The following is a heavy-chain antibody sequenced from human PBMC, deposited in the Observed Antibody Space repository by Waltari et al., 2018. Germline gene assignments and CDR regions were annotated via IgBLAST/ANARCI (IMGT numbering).Heavy chain of an antibody. V-gene: IGHV4-59*01. D-gene: IGHD3-10*01. CDR3: ARDRGGSYIDY. CDR1: GGSIRTYF. J-gene: IGHJ4*02. CDR2: IYYSGST. Sequence: QVQLQESGPGLVKPSETLSLPCTVPGGSIRTYFCSWIRQPPGKGLEWIGYIYYSGSTNYNPSLKSRVTISVDTSKNQFSLKLSSVTAADTAVYYCARDRGGSYIDYWGQGTLVTVSS.